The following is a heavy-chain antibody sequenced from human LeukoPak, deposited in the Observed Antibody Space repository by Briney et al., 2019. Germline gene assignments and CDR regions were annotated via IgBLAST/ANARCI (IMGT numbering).Heavy chain of an antibody. J-gene: IGHJ6*03. CDR1: GFIFSNYY. D-gene: IGHD3-10*01. V-gene: IGHV3-74*01. CDR3: ARGGYGHNMDV. CDR2: IKNAGSDT. Sequence: PGGSLRLSCVGSGFIFSNYYMYWVRQAPGKGLVLVSRIKNAGSDTIYADSVKGRFTISRDNAKNTVYLQMNSLRAEDTAVYYCARGGYGHNMDVWGEGTTVTVSS.